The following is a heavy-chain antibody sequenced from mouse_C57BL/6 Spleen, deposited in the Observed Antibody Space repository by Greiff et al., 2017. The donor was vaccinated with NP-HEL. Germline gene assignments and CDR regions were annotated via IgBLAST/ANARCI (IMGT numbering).Heavy chain of an antibody. D-gene: IGHD2-4*01. J-gene: IGHJ2*01. V-gene: IGHV1-26*01. CDR1: GYTFTDYY. Sequence: EVQLQQSGPELVKPGASVKISCKASGYTFTDYYMNWVKQSHGKSLEWIGDINPNNGGTSYNQKFKGKATLTVDKSSSTAYMELRSLTSEDSAVYYCATIYDYPYYCDYWGQGTTLTVSS. CDR2: INPNNGGT. CDR3: ATIYDYPYYCDY.